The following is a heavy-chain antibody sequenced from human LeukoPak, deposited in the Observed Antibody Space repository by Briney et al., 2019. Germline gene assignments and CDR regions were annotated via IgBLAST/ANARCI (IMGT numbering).Heavy chain of an antibody. CDR1: GGTFSSYA. V-gene: IGHV1-69*13. D-gene: IGHD3-3*01. J-gene: IGHJ4*02. CDR2: IIHIFGTA. CDR3: ATHYDFWQPLQGGFDY. Sequence: SVKVSCKASGGTFSSYAISWVRQAPGQGLEWMGGIIHIFGTANYAQKFQGRVTITADESTSTAYMELSSLRSEDTAVYYCATHYDFWQPLQGGFDYWGQGTLVTISS.